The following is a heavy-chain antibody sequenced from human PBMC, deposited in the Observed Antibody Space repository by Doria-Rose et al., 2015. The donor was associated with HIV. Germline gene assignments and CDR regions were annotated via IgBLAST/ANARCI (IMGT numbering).Heavy chain of an antibody. CDR1: GGSISSGSYY. J-gene: IGHJ1*01. Sequence: QVQLQESGPGLVKPSQTLSLTCTVSGGSISSGSYYWSWIRQPAGKGLEWIGHIYTSGSTNYNPSLKSRVTISVDTSKNQFPRKLRSVTAADTAVYYCARVGFTGSAEYFQHWGQGTLVTISS. V-gene: IGHV4-61*02. CDR3: ARVGFTGSAEYFQH. D-gene: IGHD1-26*01. CDR2: IYTSGST.